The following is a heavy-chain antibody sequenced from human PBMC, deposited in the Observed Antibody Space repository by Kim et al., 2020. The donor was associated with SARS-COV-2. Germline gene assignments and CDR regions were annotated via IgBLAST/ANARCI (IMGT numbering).Heavy chain of an antibody. CDR3: AKLWFCVLWDY. CDR1: GFTFSSYG. J-gene: IGHJ4*02. V-gene: IGHV3-30*18. CDR2: IYYDGSNK. Sequence: GGSLRLSCAASGFTFSSYGMHWVRQAPGKGLEWVSVIYYDGSNKYYADSVKGRFTISRDNSKNTVYLQMNSLRAEDTAVYYCAKLWFCVLWDYWGQGALVTVSS. D-gene: IGHD3-10*01.